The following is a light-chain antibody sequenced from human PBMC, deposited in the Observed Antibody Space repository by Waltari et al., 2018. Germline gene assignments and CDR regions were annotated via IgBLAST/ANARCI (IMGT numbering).Light chain of an antibody. V-gene: IGKV3-20*01. CDR2: GGS. CDR3: QLWVFPPAHGMYT. Sequence: IVLTQSPGTLSLSPGERATLPCRASQSVSSSHLTWYQQGPGQAPRLLIYGGSIRATGIPDRFIGSGSGTDFTLTISRLEPEDFAFYYCQLWVFPPAHGMYTFGQGTNVEIK. J-gene: IGKJ2*01. CDR1: QSVSSSH.